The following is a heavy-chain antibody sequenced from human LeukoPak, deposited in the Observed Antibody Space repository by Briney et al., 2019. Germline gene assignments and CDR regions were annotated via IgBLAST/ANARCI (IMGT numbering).Heavy chain of an antibody. CDR1: GFTFDDYA. CDR3: SRDTLSEYVSSSRSDY. CDR2: ISWNSGSI. V-gene: IGHV3-9*01. J-gene: IGHJ4*02. D-gene: IGHD6-6*01. Sequence: GGSLRLSCAASGFTFDDYAMHWVRQAPGKGLEWVSGISWNSGSIGYADSVKGRFTISRDNAKNSLYLQMNSLRAEDTALYYCSRDTLSEYVSSSRSDYWGQGTLVTVSS.